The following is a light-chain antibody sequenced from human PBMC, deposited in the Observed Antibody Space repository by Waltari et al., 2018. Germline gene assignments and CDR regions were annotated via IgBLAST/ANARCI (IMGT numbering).Light chain of an antibody. J-gene: IGKJ2*01. CDR2: GAS. Sequence: ENVLTQSPGTLSLSPGEGATLSCRASKSVSSSYLAWYQQKPGQAPRLLSYGASSRATGIPDRFSGSGSGTDFTLTISRLEPEYFAVYYCQQYGSSLYTFGQGTKLEI. CDR3: QQYGSSLYT. V-gene: IGKV3-20*01. CDR1: KSVSSSY.